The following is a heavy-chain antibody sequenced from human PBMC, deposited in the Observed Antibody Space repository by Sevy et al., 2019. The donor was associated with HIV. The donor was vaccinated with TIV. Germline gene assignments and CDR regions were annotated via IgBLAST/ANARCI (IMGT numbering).Heavy chain of an antibody. V-gene: IGHV3-23*01. CDR3: AKGKKLMITFGGVIVS. CDR2: ISGSGGST. CDR1: GFTFSSYA. J-gene: IGHJ4*02. D-gene: IGHD3-16*02. Sequence: GGSLRLSCAASGFTFSSYAMSWVRQAPGKGLEWVSAISGSGGSTYYADSVNGRFTISRDNSKNTLYLQMNSLRAEDTAVYYCAKGKKLMITFGGVIVSWGQGTLVTVSS.